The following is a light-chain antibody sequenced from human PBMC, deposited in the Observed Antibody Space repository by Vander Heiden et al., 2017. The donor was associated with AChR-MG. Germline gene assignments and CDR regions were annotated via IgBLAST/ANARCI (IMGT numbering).Light chain of an antibody. Sequence: SYELTQPPSVSVSPGPTASITCSGDKLRDKSACWYQHKTGQSPVLVIYQESKRPAGIPERFSGSNSGNTATMTISGTQAMDEADYDCQAWDSSTVVFGGGTKLTVL. CDR2: QES. CDR3: QAWDSSTVV. J-gene: IGLJ2*01. CDR1: KLRDKS. V-gene: IGLV3-1*01.